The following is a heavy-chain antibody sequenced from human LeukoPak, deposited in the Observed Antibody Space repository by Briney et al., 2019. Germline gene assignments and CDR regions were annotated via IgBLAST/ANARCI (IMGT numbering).Heavy chain of an antibody. D-gene: IGHD3-22*01. Sequence: GGSLRLSCAASGFTFSNNGMHWVRQAPGKGLEWVAVISYDGSNKYYADSVKGRFTISRDNSKNTLYLQMNSLRAEDTAVYYCAKDPTDFDSSGQTYFDYWGQGSQVTVSS. J-gene: IGHJ4*02. CDR1: GFTFSNNG. V-gene: IGHV3-30*18. CDR3: AKDPTDFDSSGQTYFDY. CDR2: ISYDGSNK.